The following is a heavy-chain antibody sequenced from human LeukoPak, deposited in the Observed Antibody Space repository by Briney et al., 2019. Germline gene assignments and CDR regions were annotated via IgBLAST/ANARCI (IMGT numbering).Heavy chain of an antibody. V-gene: IGHV1-18*01. D-gene: IGHD3-16*02. Sequence: GASVKVSCKTYGYTFTSHSISWVRQAPGQGLEWMGWISGFNGETHYAQNLQGRVTMTTDTSTSTAYMELRSLRSDDTAVYYCARDPSNTSGRYTYFDYWGQGTLVTVSS. CDR2: ISGFNGET. CDR3: ARDPSNTSGRYTYFDY. J-gene: IGHJ4*02. CDR1: GYTFTSHS.